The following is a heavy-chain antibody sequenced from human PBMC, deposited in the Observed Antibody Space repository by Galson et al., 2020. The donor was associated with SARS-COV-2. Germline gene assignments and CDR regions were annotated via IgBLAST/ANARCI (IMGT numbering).Heavy chain of an antibody. J-gene: IGHJ4*02. CDR1: GFTSSSNS. V-gene: IGHV3-7*01. CDR2: IKQDVSEK. Sequence: GGSLRLSCAASGFTSSSNSMNWPRKAPGKGREWVASIKQDVSEKYYVDPVKGRFTISRDNAKNPLYLQMNSLRADDTAVCYCARSRFCDYWGRGTLVTFSS. D-gene: IGHD3-16*01. CDR3: ARSRFCDY.